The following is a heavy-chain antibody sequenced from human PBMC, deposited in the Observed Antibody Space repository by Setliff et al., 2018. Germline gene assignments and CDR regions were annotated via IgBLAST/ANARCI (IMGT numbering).Heavy chain of an antibody. V-gene: IGHV1-18*01. D-gene: IGHD4-17*01. J-gene: IGHJ4*02. Sequence: ASVKVSCKASGGTFISFGISWVRQAPGQGLEWLGSISPYSGNTNYPQWLQDRVTMTSDTSTSTFYMMLSSLRSDDTAVYYCARGGVTTFLPMGYWGQGSLVTVSS. CDR1: GGTFISFG. CDR3: ARGGVTTFLPMGY. CDR2: ISPYSGNT.